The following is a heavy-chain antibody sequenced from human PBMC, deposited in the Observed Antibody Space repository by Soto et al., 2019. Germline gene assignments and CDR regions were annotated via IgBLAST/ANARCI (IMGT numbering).Heavy chain of an antibody. V-gene: IGHV3-23*01. Sequence: GSLRLSSAAYGFTFSSYAMSWVRHAQGKGLEWVSAISGSGGSTYYADSVKGRCTISRDNSKNTLYLQMNSLRAEDTAVYYCAKDRRGMGDWFDPWGQGTLVTVSS. CDR1: GFTFSSYA. CDR3: AKDRRGMGDWFDP. CDR2: ISGSGGST. J-gene: IGHJ5*02.